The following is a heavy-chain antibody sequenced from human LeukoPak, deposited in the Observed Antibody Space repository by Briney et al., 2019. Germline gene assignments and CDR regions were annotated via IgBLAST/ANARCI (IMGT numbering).Heavy chain of an antibody. Sequence: SETLSLTCTVSGGSISSGDYYWSWIRQPPGKGLEWIGYIYYSGSTYYNPSLKSRVTISVDTSKNQFSLKLSSVTAADTAVYYCARAGGLIRLGELSYFDYWGQGTLVTVSS. V-gene: IGHV4-30-4*01. D-gene: IGHD3-16*01. J-gene: IGHJ4*02. CDR2: IYYSGST. CDR3: ARAGGLIRLGELSYFDY. CDR1: GGSISSGDYY.